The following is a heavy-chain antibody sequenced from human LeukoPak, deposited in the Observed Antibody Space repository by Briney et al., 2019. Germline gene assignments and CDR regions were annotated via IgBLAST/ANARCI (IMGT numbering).Heavy chain of an antibody. CDR1: GFTFSSYG. CDR2: IWYDGSNK. J-gene: IGHJ4*02. Sequence: GGSLRLSCAASGFTFSSYGMHWVRQAPGKGLEWVAVIWYDGSNKYYADSVKGRFTISRDNSKNTLYLQMNSLRAEDTAVYYCARGPSRSYYEFDYWGQGTLVTVSS. D-gene: IGHD1-26*01. V-gene: IGHV3-33*01. CDR3: ARGPSRSYYEFDY.